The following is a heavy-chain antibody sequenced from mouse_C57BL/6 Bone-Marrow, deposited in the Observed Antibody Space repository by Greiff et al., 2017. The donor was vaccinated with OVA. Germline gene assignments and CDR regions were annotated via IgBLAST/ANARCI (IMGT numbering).Heavy chain of an antibody. CDR3: ARSRRKDYAMDY. CDR1: GYSFTGYY. CDR2: INPSTGGT. V-gene: IGHV1-42*01. J-gene: IGHJ4*01. Sequence: VQLQQSGPELVKPGASVKISCKASGYSFTGYYMNWVKQSPEKSLEWIGEINPSTGGTTYNQKFKAKATLTVDKSSSTAYMQLKSLTSEDSAVYYCARSRRKDYAMDYWGQGTSVTVSS.